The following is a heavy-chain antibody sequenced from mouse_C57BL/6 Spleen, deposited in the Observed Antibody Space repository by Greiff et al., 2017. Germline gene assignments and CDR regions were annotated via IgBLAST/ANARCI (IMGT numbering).Heavy chain of an antibody. D-gene: IGHD2-12*01. CDR2: IYPGDGDT. J-gene: IGHJ4*01. CDR1: GYAFSSSW. CDR3: ARYEGYSYAMDY. V-gene: IGHV1-82*01. Sequence: QVHVKQSGPELVKPGASVKISCKASGYAFSSSWMNWVKQRPGKGLEWIGRIYPGDGDTNYNGKFKGKATLTADKSSSTAYMQLSSLTSEDSAVYFCARYEGYSYAMDYWGQGTSVTVSS.